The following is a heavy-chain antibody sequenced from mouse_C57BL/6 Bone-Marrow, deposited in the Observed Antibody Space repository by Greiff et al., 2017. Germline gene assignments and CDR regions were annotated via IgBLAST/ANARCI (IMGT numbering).Heavy chain of an antibody. CDR2: IYPGDGDT. Sequence: QVQLQQSGPELVKPGASVKISCKASGYAFSSSWMNWVKQRPGKGLEWIGRIYPGDGDTNYNGKFKGKGTLTADKSSSTAYMQLSSLTSEDSAVYFCARAPIYYYGSRYFDVWGTGTTVTVSS. CDR1: GYAFSSSW. J-gene: IGHJ1*03. CDR3: ARAPIYYYGSRYFDV. V-gene: IGHV1-82*01. D-gene: IGHD1-1*01.